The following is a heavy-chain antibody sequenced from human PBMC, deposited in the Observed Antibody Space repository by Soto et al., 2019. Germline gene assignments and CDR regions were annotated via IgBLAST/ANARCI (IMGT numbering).Heavy chain of an antibody. D-gene: IGHD6-19*01. J-gene: IGHJ5*01. CDR1: GGSISSSSYY. Sequence: QLQLQESGPGLVKPSETLSLTCTFSGGSISSSSYYWGWIRQPTGTGLEWIGSIYYSGSTSYNPSLMSRVTRSVGTSKNQFSRKLSAVTSADTAVYYCARHSPYDYSSGCYNWFDSWVQGTLVTVSS. CDR3: ARHSPYDYSSGCYNWFDS. CDR2: IYYSGST. V-gene: IGHV4-39*01.